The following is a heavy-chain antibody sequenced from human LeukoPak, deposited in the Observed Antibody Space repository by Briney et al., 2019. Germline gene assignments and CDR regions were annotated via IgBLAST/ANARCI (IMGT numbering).Heavy chain of an antibody. CDR1: GYTFTNYD. V-gene: IGHV1-8*01. Sequence: ASVTVSCKASGYTFTNYDINWMRQTPGQGLQWIGWMNPNSGDSGYAQELQGRVTMTRDTSISTAYMELSSLTSEDTALYFCARFSPNENHGDYAFDYWGQGTPVTVSS. D-gene: IGHD4-17*01. CDR3: ARFSPNENHGDYAFDY. J-gene: IGHJ4*02. CDR2: MNPNSGDS.